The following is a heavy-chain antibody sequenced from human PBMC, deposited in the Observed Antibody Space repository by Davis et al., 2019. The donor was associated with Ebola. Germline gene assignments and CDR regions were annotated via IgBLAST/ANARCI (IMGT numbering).Heavy chain of an antibody. Sequence: PGGSLRLSCAASGFTFSSYWMNWVRQAPGKGLEWVSYISGSATSTFYADSVKGRFTISRDNARDSLYLQMDSLRVEDTAIYYCARDAFSLSRYDTEDHWGQGTLVTVSS. V-gene: IGHV3-48*04. CDR2: ISGSATST. J-gene: IGHJ4*02. CDR1: GFTFSSYW. D-gene: IGHD3-9*01. CDR3: ARDAFSLSRYDTEDH.